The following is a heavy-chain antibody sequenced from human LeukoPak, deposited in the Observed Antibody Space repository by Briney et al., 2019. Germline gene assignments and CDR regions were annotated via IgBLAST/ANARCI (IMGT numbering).Heavy chain of an antibody. J-gene: IGHJ6*02. V-gene: IGHV6-1*01. Sequence: SQTLSLTCAISGDSVSNNTVAWNWIRQSPSGGLEWLGSTYYRSKWYNDYALSVESRITFNSDTSKNQFSLQLNSVTPDDTAVYFCARERALVRGVIILYYYGLDAWGQGTTVTVSS. CDR3: ARERALVRGVIILYYYGLDA. CDR1: GDSVSNNTVA. CDR2: TYYRSKWYN. D-gene: IGHD3-10*01.